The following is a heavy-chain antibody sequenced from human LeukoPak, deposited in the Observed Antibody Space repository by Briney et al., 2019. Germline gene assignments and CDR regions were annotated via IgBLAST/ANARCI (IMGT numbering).Heavy chain of an antibody. CDR1: GFTFSSYA. V-gene: IGHV3-23*01. Sequence: PGGSLRLSCAASGFTFSSYAMSWVRQAPGKGLEWVSAISGSGGSTYHADSVKGRFTISRDNSKNTLYLQMNSLRAEDTAVYYCAKDPWGYDYLDYWGQGTLVTVSS. J-gene: IGHJ4*02. CDR3: AKDPWGYDYLDY. D-gene: IGHD5-12*01. CDR2: ISGSGGST.